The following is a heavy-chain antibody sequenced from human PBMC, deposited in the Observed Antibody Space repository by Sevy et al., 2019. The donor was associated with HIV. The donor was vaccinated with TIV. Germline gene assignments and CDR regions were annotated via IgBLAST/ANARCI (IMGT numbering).Heavy chain of an antibody. D-gene: IGHD6-13*01. CDR1: NLTFEDYA. V-gene: IGHV3-9*01. Sequence: GGSLRLSCAASNLTFEDYAMHGVRRAPWKGLEWVSGISWNCADIGFAASVKGRFTISRDNAKSSVYLQINSLTPEDTGVYYCAKGQQLITQSGSYFYYGMNVWGQGTTVTVSS. CDR3: AKGQQLITQSGSYFYYGMNV. J-gene: IGHJ6*02. CDR2: ISWNCADI.